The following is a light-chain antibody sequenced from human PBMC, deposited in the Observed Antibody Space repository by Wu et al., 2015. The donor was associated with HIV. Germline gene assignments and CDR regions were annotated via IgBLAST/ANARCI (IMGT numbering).Light chain of an antibody. CDR3: QQRHDWPLT. CDR2: DTS. Sequence: EIVLTQSPATLSLSPGERATLSRRASQSVGSYLAWYQQKPGQAPRLLIFDTSNRAPGIPARFSGSGSGTGFTLTISSLQPEDSAVYYCQQRHDWPLTFGGGTKVEIK. V-gene: IGKV3-11*01. CDR1: QSVGSY. J-gene: IGKJ4*01.